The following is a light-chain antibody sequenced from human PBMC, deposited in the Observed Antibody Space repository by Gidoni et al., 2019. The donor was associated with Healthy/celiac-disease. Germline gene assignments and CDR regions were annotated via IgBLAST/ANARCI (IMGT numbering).Light chain of an antibody. Sequence: QSALTQPASVSGSPGQSITISCTGTSSDVGSYNLVSWYQQHPGKAPKLMIYEGSKRPSGVSNRFSGSKSGNTASLTISGLQAEDAADYYCCSYAGSSTTHVVFGGGTKLTVL. CDR1: SSDVGSYNL. J-gene: IGLJ2*01. CDR3: CSYAGSSTTHVV. V-gene: IGLV2-23*01. CDR2: EGS.